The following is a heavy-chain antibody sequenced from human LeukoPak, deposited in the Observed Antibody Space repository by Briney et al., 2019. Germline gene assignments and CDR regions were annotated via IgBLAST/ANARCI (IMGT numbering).Heavy chain of an antibody. D-gene: IGHD3-10*01. CDR2: ISWNSGSI. CDR3: AKDRGPHYYGSGTLGT. V-gene: IGHV3-9*01. Sequence: PGRSLRLSCAASGFTFDDYAMHWVRQAPGKGLEWVSGISWNSGSIGYADSVKGRFTISRDNAKNSLYLQMNSLRAEDTALYYCAKDRGPHYYGSGTLGTWGQGTLVTVSS. J-gene: IGHJ4*02. CDR1: GFTFDDYA.